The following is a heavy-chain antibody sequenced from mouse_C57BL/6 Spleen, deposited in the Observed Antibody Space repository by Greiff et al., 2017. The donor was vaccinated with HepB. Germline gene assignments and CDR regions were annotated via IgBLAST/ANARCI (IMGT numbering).Heavy chain of an antibody. J-gene: IGHJ4*01. CDR1: GYSITSGYY. D-gene: IGHD3-2*02. CDR3: AQLRLRDYAMDY. V-gene: IGHV3-6*01. Sequence: EVQLVESGPGLVKPSQSLSLTCSVTGYSITSGYYWNWIRQFPGNKLEWMGYISYDGSNNYNPSLKNRISITRDTSKNQFFLKLNSVTTEDTATYYCAQLRLRDYAMDYWGQGTSVTVSS. CDR2: ISYDGSN.